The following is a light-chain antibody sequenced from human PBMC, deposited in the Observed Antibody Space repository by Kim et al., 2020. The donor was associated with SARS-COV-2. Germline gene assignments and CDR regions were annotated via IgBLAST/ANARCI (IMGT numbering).Light chain of an antibody. V-gene: IGLV3-21*04. Sequence: APGKTAGITGRGTNMGSRRVHWYQQKPGQAPVLVIYYDSYRPSGIPERFSGSNSGNTATLTISKVEAGDEADYYCQVWDSSSDHPVFGGGTQLTVL. J-gene: IGLJ3*02. CDR2: YDS. CDR3: QVWDSSSDHPV. CDR1: NMGSRR.